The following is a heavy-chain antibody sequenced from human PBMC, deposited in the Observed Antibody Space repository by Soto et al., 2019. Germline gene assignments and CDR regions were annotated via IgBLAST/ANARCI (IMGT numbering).Heavy chain of an antibody. D-gene: IGHD3-10*01. CDR1: GYTFNTYG. CDR3: VRDVSVSSGSFGGY. J-gene: IGHJ4*02. V-gene: IGHV1-18*01. CDR2: ISTYTGNT. Sequence: QVQLVQSGPELKKPGAAVRVSCKASGYTFNTYGLSWVRQAPGQGLEWMVWISTYTGNTDYPQRFQGRVTMDTDTSTSTAYLDLRSLTSEDTAVYYCVRDVSVSSGSFGGYWGQGTLVTVSS.